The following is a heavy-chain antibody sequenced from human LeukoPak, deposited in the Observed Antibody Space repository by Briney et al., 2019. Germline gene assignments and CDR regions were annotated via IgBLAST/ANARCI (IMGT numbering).Heavy chain of an antibody. J-gene: IGHJ3*02. CDR1: GGSISSYY. CDR2: IYYSGST. Sequence: SETLSLTCTVSGGSISSYYWSWIRQPPGKGLEWIGYIYYSGSTNYNPSLKSRVAISVDTSKNQFSLKLSSVTAADTAVYYCARGIAAPSSAFDIWGQGTMVTVSS. CDR3: ARGIAAPSSAFDI. D-gene: IGHD6-6*01. V-gene: IGHV4-59*01.